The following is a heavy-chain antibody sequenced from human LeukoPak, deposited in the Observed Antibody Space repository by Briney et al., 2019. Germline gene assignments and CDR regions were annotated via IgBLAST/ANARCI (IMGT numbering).Heavy chain of an antibody. D-gene: IGHD1-26*01. CDR2: IYYSGNT. CDR3: ARIEYSGPLDY. V-gene: IGHV4-39*01. CDR1: GVSISSSNSY. Sequence: PSETLSLTCTVSGVSISSSNSYWGWIRQPPVKGLEWIGSIYYSGNTYYNASLKSQVSISIDTSKNQFSLRLTPVTAADTAVYYCARIEYSGPLDYWGQGTLVIVSS. J-gene: IGHJ4*02.